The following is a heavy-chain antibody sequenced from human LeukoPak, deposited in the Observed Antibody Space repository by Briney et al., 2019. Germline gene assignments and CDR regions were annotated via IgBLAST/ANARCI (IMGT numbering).Heavy chain of an antibody. V-gene: IGHV1-18*01. CDR3: ARPRGSSGRGDFDY. Sequence: ASVKVFCRASGYTFTTYGISWVRQAPGQGLEWMGWINAYNGNTNYAQKLQGRVTMTTDTSTSTAYMELRSLRSDDTAVYYCARPRGSSGRGDFDYWGQGTLVTVSS. CDR2: INAYNGNT. D-gene: IGHD6-19*01. CDR1: GYTFTTYG. J-gene: IGHJ4*02.